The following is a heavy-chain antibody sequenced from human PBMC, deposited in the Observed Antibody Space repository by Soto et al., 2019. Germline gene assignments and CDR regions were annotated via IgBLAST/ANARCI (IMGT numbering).Heavy chain of an antibody. V-gene: IGHV4-31*11. D-gene: IGHD6-6*01. CDR1: GGSIISASYS. CDR2: IYSSGST. CDR3: ARADAARIERRFDA. J-gene: IGHJ5*02. Sequence: NPSETLSLTCAVSGGSIISASYSWNWIRQSPGRGLEWIGHIYSSGSTYYNPSLKSRVSISVDTSNNQFSLKLTSVTAADTAVYFCARADAARIERRFDAWGQGILVNVST.